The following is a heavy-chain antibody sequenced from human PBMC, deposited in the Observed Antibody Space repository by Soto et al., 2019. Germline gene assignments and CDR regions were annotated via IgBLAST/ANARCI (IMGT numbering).Heavy chain of an antibody. J-gene: IGHJ4*02. Sequence: ASVKVSCKASGYTFTSYYMHWVRQAPGQGLEWMGIINPSGGSTSYAQKFQGRVTMTRDTSTSTVYMERVSLRAEDTAVYYCARILNYYDSSGYYLGYWGQGTLVTVSS. V-gene: IGHV1-46*01. D-gene: IGHD3-22*01. CDR2: INPSGGST. CDR3: ARILNYYDSSGYYLGY. CDR1: GYTFTSYY.